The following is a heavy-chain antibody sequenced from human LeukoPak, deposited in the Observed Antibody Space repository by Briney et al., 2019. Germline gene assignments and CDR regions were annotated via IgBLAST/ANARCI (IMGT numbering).Heavy chain of an antibody. Sequence: APVKVSGKVSGYTLADFSMHWVRQAPGKGLEWMGGFDPEDGETICAQKFQGRVTMTEDASTDTTYMEVSSLRSEDTAVYYCATSSGFGAFDIWGQGTMVTVAS. CDR1: GYTLADFS. D-gene: IGHD3-22*01. CDR2: FDPEDGET. CDR3: ATSSGFGAFDI. J-gene: IGHJ3*02. V-gene: IGHV1-24*01.